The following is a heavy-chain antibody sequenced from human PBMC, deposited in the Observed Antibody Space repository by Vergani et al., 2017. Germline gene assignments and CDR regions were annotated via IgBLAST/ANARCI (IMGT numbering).Heavy chain of an antibody. D-gene: IGHD2/OR15-2a*01. Sequence: QVQILQSGGGVVQPGGSLRLSCTLSGFTLNTYGIHWVRQAPGKGREWVSFRRYDGSSDYYGDSGKVRFTISRDKSQNTVNLQMNSLRTEDTAVYFCANSVIAGNVGVAYFCMDVWGRGTPVTVSS. V-gene: IGHV3-30*02. CDR2: RRYDGSSD. J-gene: IGHJ6*02. CDR3: ANSVIAGNVGVAYFCMDV. CDR1: GFTLNTYG.